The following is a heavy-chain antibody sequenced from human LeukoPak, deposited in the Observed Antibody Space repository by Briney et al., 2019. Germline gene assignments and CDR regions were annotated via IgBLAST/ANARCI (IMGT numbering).Heavy chain of an antibody. CDR3: ARDPLEYYDSSGYPDY. Sequence: RASVKVSCKASGYTFTSYDINWVRQATGQGLEWMGWMNPNSGNTGYAQKFQGRVTMTRDTSTSTVYMELSSLRSEDTAVYYCARDPLEYYDSSGYPDYWGQGTLVTVSS. CDR2: MNPNSGNT. CDR1: GYTFTSYD. D-gene: IGHD3-22*01. V-gene: IGHV1-8*01. J-gene: IGHJ4*02.